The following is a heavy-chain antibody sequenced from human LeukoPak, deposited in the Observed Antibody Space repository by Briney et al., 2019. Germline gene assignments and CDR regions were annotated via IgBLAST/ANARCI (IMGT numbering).Heavy chain of an antibody. D-gene: IGHD3-9*01. V-gene: IGHV1-2*02. Sequence: GASVKVSCKASGYTFTGYYMHWVRQAPGQGLEWMGWINPNSGGTNYAQKFQGRVTMTRNTSISTAYMELSRLRSDDTAVYYCASESLTGYYSGGKADAFDIWGQGTMVTVSS. CDR1: GYTFTGYY. CDR3: ASESLTGYYSGGKADAFDI. CDR2: INPNSGGT. J-gene: IGHJ3*02.